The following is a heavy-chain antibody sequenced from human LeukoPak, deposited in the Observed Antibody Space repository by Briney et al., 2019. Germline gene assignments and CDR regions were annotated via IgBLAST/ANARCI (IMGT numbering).Heavy chain of an antibody. J-gene: IGHJ4*02. Sequence: GGSLRLSCAASGFTFSSYAMHWVRQAPGKGLEWVAVISYDGSNKYYADSVKGRFTISRDNSKNTLYLQMNSLRAEDTAVYYCARLLGYSSGWSRFGYWGQGTLVTVSS. CDR2: ISYDGSNK. D-gene: IGHD6-19*01. CDR3: ARLLGYSSGWSRFGY. CDR1: GFTFSSYA. V-gene: IGHV3-30-3*01.